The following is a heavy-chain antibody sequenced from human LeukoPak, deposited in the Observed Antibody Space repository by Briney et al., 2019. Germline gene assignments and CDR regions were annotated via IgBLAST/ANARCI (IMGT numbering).Heavy chain of an antibody. Sequence: GASVKVSCKASGYTFTSYGISWVRQAPGQGLEWMGWISAYNGNTNYAQKLQGRVTMTTDTSTSTAYMELRSLGSDDTAVYYCARDQVIAVAGTGVDYWGQGTLVTVSS. D-gene: IGHD6-19*01. J-gene: IGHJ4*02. CDR2: ISAYNGNT. CDR1: GYTFTSYG. V-gene: IGHV1-18*01. CDR3: ARDQVIAVAGTGVDY.